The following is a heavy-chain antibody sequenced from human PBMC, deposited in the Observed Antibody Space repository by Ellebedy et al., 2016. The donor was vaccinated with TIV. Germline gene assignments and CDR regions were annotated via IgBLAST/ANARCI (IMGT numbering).Heavy chain of an antibody. CDR1: GFTFSSYA. Sequence: GESLKISXAASGFTFSSYAMHWVRQAPGKGLEWVAVISYDGSNKYYADSVKGRFTISRDNSKNTLYLQMNSLRAEDTAVYYCARDKNSFGGVIVTPDYWGQGTLVTVSS. D-gene: IGHD3-16*02. CDR3: ARDKNSFGGVIVTPDY. J-gene: IGHJ4*02. V-gene: IGHV3-30-3*01. CDR2: ISYDGSNK.